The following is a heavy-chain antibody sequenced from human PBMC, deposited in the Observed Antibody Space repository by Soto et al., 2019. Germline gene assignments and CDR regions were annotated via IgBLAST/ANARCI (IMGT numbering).Heavy chain of an antibody. J-gene: IGHJ4*02. CDR1: GGTFSRYT. CDR3: ATIAPYSGYDLTY. D-gene: IGHD5-12*01. Sequence: QVQLVQSGAEVKKPGSSVKVSCKASGGTFSRYTISWVRQAPGQGLEWMGRIIPILNVTKYEQKFQGRVTITADKSTSTAYMELSSLRSEDTAVYYCATIAPYSGYDLTYWGQGSLVTVSS. V-gene: IGHV1-69*02. CDR2: IIPILNVT.